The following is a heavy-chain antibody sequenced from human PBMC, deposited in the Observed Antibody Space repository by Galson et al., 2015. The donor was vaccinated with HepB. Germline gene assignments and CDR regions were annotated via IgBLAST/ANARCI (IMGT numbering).Heavy chain of an antibody. CDR2: IIPIFGTA. CDR1: GGTFSSYA. V-gene: IGHV1-69*13. J-gene: IGHJ6*02. D-gene: IGHD3-10*01. CDR3: ARGVDTMVRVSPYYYYGMDV. Sequence: SVKVSCKASGGTFSSYAISWVRQAPGQGLEWMGGIIPIFGTANYAQKFQGRVTITADESTSTAYMELSSLRSEDTAVYYCARGVDTMVRVSPYYYYGMDVWGQGTTVTVSS.